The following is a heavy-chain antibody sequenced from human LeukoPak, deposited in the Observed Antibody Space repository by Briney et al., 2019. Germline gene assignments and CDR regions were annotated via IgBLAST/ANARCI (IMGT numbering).Heavy chain of an antibody. CDR1: GYTFTGYY. V-gene: IGHV1-2*02. Sequence: ASVKVSCKASGYTFTGYYMHWVRQAPGQGLEWMGWINPNSGGTNYAQKFQGRVTMTRDTSISTAYMELSRLRSDDTAVYYCAREIAVARNRFDPWGQGTLVTVSS. D-gene: IGHD6-19*01. CDR2: INPNSGGT. J-gene: IGHJ5*02. CDR3: AREIAVARNRFDP.